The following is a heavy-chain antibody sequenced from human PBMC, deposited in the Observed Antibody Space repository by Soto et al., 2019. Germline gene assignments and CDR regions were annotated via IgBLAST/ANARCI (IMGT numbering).Heavy chain of an antibody. CDR1: GFTFSSYG. J-gene: IGHJ3*02. CDR3: ARDRRAVGDAFDI. Sequence: GSQRLSCAASGFTFSSYGRHWVRQAPGKGLEWVAVIWYDGSNKYYADSVKGRFTISRDNSKNTLYLQMNSLRAEDTAVYYCARDRRAVGDAFDIWGQGTMVTVSS. V-gene: IGHV3-33*01. D-gene: IGHD6-19*01. CDR2: IWYDGSNK.